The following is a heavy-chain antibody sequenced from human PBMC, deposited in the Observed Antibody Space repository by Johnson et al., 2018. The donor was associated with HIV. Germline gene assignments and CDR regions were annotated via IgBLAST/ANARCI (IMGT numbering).Heavy chain of an antibody. CDR3: ARGGIATAGTRDAFDM. CDR2: IGTAGDT. Sequence: VQLMESGGGVVQPGRSLRLSCAASGFTFSSYDMYWVRQATGKGLEWVSAIGTAGDTYYPGSVKGRFTISRENAKNSLYLQMNSLRAGDTAVYYCARGGIATAGTRDAFDMWGQGTLVTVSS. V-gene: IGHV3-13*01. CDR1: GFTFSSYD. D-gene: IGHD6-13*01. J-gene: IGHJ3*02.